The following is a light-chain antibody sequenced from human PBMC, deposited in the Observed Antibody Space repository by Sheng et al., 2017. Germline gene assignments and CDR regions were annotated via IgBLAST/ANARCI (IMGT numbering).Light chain of an antibody. V-gene: IGKV1-5*03. J-gene: IGKJ1*01. Sequence: DIQMTQSPSTLSASVGDRVTITCRASQNIDKWLAWYQQKPGKAPKLLIYKASTLESGVPPRFSGSGSATEFTLTISSLQPDDFETYYCQQYNTYSKVFGQGTRVEVK. CDR3: QQYNTYSKV. CDR2: KAS. CDR1: QNIDKW.